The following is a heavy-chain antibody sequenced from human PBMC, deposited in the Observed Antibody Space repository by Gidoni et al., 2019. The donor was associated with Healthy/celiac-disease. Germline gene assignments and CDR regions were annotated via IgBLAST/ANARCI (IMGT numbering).Heavy chain of an antibody. D-gene: IGHD6-25*01. V-gene: IGHV4-59*01. CDR3: ASSTFYGYNNDAFDI. J-gene: IGHJ3*02. CDR1: GGSISSYY. Sequence: QVQLQESGPGLVTPSETLSLTCTVSGGSISSYYWSWIRQPPGKGLEWIGYIYYSGSINYNPSLKSRVTISVDTSKNQFSLKLSSVTAADTAVYYCASSTFYGYNNDAFDIWGQGTMVTVSS. CDR2: IYYSGSI.